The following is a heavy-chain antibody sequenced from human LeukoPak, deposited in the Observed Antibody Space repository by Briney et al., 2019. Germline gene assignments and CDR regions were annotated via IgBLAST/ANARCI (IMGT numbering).Heavy chain of an antibody. V-gene: IGHV3-53*01. CDR1: GFTVSSNY. CDR3: ARGDGYNSYYFDY. Sequence: GGSLRLSCAASGFTVSSNYMSWVRQAPGKGLEWVSVIHSSGNTYYADSVKGRFTISRDNSKNTLYLQMNSLRAEDTAVYYCARGDGYNSYYFDYWGQGTLVTVSS. CDR2: IHSSGNT. D-gene: IGHD5-24*01. J-gene: IGHJ4*02.